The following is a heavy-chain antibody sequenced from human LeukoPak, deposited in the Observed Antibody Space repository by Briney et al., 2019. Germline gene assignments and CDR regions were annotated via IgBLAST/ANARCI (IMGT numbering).Heavy chain of an antibody. CDR1: GFTLSTYW. Sequence: GGSLRLSCEASGFTLSTYWMNWARQVPGKGLDWVANINPDGSGKRYVDSVKGRFTIARDNADNSLSLQMNSLRAGDTAVYYCASWGAGGNSWGQGTLVTVSS. D-gene: IGHD3-16*01. CDR3: ASWGAGGNS. J-gene: IGHJ4*02. CDR2: INPDGSGK. V-gene: IGHV3-7*01.